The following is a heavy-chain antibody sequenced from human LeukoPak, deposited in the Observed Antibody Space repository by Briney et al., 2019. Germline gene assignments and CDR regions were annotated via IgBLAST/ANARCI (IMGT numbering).Heavy chain of an antibody. V-gene: IGHV1-46*01. CDR1: GYTFTSYY. CDR3: ARGLGVVIGNNWFDP. Sequence: AASVKVSCKASGYTFTSYYMHWVRQAPGQGLEWMGLINPTGGSTGYAQKFQGRVTMTRDMSTSTDYMELSSLRSEDTAVYYCARGLGVVIGNNWFDPWGQGTLVTVSS. D-gene: IGHD3-3*01. CDR2: INPTGGST. J-gene: IGHJ5*02.